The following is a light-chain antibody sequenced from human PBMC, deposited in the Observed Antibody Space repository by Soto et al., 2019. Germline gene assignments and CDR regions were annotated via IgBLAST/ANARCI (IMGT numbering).Light chain of an antibody. CDR2: KAS. CDR1: QTISSX. V-gene: IGKV1-5*03. Sequence: DIQMTQSPSTLSGSVGDRVTITCRASQTISSXXXXXXXXXXKAPKLLIYKASTLKSGVPSRFSGSGSGTEFTLTISSLQPDDFATYYCQHYNSYSEAFGQGTKVDIK. CDR3: QHYNSYSEA. J-gene: IGKJ1*01.